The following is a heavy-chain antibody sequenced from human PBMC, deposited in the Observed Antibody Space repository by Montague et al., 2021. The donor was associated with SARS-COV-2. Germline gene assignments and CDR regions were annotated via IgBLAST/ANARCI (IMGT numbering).Heavy chain of an antibody. V-gene: IGHV4-4*07. Sequence: SETLSLTCTVSGGSFSTYYWSWIRQPPGEGLEWIAQINPSGNTNYNPSLRSRVTMSVDTSKNQFSLKVNSATAADTAVYYCARVPSPLLLVLSCYGMDVWGQGTMVTVSS. CDR3: ARVPSPLLLVLSCYGMDV. CDR2: INPSGNT. J-gene: IGHJ6*02. CDR1: GGSFSTYY. D-gene: IGHD2-21*01.